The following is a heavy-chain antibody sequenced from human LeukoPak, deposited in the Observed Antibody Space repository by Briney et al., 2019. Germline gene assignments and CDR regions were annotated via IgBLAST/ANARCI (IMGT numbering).Heavy chain of an antibody. Sequence: GGSLRLSCEASGFTFSTYPMHWVRQAPDKGLEWVAMISHHGSNEYYADSVKGRFTISRDNSKKTLYLQMNNPRVEDTAIYYCARVHDTTGYYHYFDSWGQGTLVTVSS. CDR1: GFTFSTYP. CDR2: ISHHGSNE. V-gene: IGHV3-30*14. D-gene: IGHD3-9*01. CDR3: ARVHDTTGYYHYFDS. J-gene: IGHJ4*02.